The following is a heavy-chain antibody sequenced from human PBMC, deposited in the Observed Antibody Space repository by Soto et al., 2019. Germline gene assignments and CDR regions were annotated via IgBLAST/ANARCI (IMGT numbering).Heavy chain of an antibody. CDR1: GASMSDYY. V-gene: IGHV4-59*01. Sequence: PSETLSLTXTVSGASMSDYYGSWIRQSPGKGLEHIGYLHYSGSANYNPSLKSRVTISMDTSKNQFFLKLNSVTAADTAIYYCARSGHTFVGVVWGQGIPVTVSS. J-gene: IGHJ4*02. CDR3: ARSGHTFVGVV. CDR2: LHYSGSA. D-gene: IGHD3-16*01.